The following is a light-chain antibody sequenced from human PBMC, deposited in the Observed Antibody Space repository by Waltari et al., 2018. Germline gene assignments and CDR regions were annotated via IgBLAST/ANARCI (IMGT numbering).Light chain of an antibody. J-gene: IGLJ2*01. CDR1: SNDVGYNNY. Sequence: QSALTQPASVSGSPGQSITISCTGTSNDVGYNNYVCWYQQHPGKAPKLMIYDVSKRPSGIAYRFSGSRSGNTASLTISGLQADDEADYYCSSYTSSSTLLFGGGTKVTVL. V-gene: IGLV2-14*03. CDR3: SSYTSSSTLL. CDR2: DVS.